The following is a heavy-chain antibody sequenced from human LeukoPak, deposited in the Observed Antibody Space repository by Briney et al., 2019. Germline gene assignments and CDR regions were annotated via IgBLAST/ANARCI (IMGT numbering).Heavy chain of an antibody. V-gene: IGHV4-4*07. CDR3: ARDPPPRGFGHDGLDV. J-gene: IGHJ6*02. CDR1: GVSIRDSY. Sequence: SETLSLTCSVSGVSIRDSYWTWVRQPAGKGLEWIGRTYISGKSNYNPSLRSRVTMSLDTSKNHFSLKLNSVTAADTAVYYCARDPPPRGFGHDGLDVWGQGASVTVSS. CDR2: TYISGKS. D-gene: IGHD3-10*01.